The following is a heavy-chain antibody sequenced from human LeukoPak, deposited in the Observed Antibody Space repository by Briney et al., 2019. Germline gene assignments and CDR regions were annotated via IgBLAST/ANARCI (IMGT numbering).Heavy chain of an antibody. CDR1: GYTFTGYY. CDR2: INPNSGVT. Sequence: ASVKVSCKASGYTFTGYYMHWVRQAPGQGLEWMGWINPNSGVTNHAQKFRGRVTMTRDTSITTVYMELSRLRSDDRAVYYCARGREDILTAYSIDYWGQGTLVTVSS. CDR3: ARGREDILTAYSIDY. D-gene: IGHD3-9*01. V-gene: IGHV1-2*02. J-gene: IGHJ4*02.